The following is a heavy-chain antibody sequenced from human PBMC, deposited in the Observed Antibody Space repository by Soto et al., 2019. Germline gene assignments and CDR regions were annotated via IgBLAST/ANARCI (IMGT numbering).Heavy chain of an antibody. V-gene: IGHV3-7*03. CDR1: GFTFSSYW. CDR2: IKQDGSEK. D-gene: IGHD3-22*01. Sequence: GGSLRLSCAASGFTFSSYWMSWVRQAPGKGLEWVANIKQDGSEKYYVDSVKGRFTISRDNAKNSLYLQMNSLRAEDTAVYYCARDWIVDSSGYWDYWGQGTLVTVSS. CDR3: ARDWIVDSSGYWDY. J-gene: IGHJ4*02.